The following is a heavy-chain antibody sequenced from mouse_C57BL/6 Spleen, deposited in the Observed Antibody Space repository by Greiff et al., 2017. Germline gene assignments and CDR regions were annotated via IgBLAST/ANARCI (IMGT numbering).Heavy chain of an antibody. J-gene: IGHJ2*01. CDR1: GYTFTDYN. CDR2: INPNNGGT. V-gene: IGHV1-22*01. D-gene: IGHD2-4*01. Sequence: EVQLQQSGPELVKPGASVKMSCKASGYTFTDYNMHWVKQSHGKSLEWIGYINPNNGGTSYNQKFKGKATLTVNKTSSKAYIELRSLTSEDSAVYYCARIYDYDDGYYFDYWGQGTTLTVSS. CDR3: ARIYDYDDGYYFDY.